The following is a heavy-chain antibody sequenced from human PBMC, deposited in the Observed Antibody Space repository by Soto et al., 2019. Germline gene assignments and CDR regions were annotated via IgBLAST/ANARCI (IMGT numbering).Heavy chain of an antibody. J-gene: IGHJ4*02. CDR3: ARSVEGHFDY. Sequence: EVQLVESGGGLVQPGGSLRLSCAASGFRFNIYSMNWIRQAPGKGLEWSAYMTSDTKTIKYGDSVKGRFTISRDNDNNVVYLQMNSLRDEETAVYYCARSVEGHFDYWGQGTVVTVSA. CDR1: GFRFNIYS. V-gene: IGHV3-48*02. CDR2: MTSDTKTI. D-gene: IGHD6-19*01.